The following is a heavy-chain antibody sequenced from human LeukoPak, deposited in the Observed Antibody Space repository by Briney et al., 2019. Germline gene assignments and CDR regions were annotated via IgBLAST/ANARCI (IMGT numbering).Heavy chain of an antibody. CDR3: ARTLQSYGHNYFDP. CDR2: IYPADADT. CDR1: GYDSATYW. J-gene: IGHJ5*02. V-gene: IGHV5-51*01. Sequence: HGASLKISCKGSGYDSATYWIGRVRQTPGKGLEGVGIIYPADADTRYSPSFKGHVTISADYSISTAYLQWSSLKASDTAIYYCARTLQSYGHNYFDPWGQGTLVTVSS. D-gene: IGHD3-16*01.